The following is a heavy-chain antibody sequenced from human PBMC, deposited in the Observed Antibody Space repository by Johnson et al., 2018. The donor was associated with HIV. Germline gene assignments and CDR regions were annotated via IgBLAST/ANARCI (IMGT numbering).Heavy chain of an antibody. CDR2: ISYDGTIH. J-gene: IGHJ3*02. D-gene: IGHD1-1*01. CDR1: GSPVSSYA. CDR3: ARETRRYNWIVDGSSFDI. V-gene: IGHV3-30-3*01. Sequence: QVQLVESGGGVVQPGRSLRLSCAASGSPVSSYAMHWVRQAPGKGLEWVAVISYDGTIHYYADSVKGRFTISRYNAKNSLYLQMNSLRAEDTAVYYCARETRRYNWIVDGSSFDIWGQGTMVTVSS.